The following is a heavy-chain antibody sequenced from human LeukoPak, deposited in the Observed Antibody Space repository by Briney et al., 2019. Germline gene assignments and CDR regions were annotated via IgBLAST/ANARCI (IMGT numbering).Heavy chain of an antibody. CDR3: GRGGIAAAASGIDY. J-gene: IGHJ4*02. CDR2: IYQSGST. V-gene: IGHV4-30-2*01. CDR1: GGSISSGGYS. D-gene: IGHD6-13*01. Sequence: PSETLSLTCAVSGGSISSGGYSWSWIRQPRGKGLEWIGYIYQSGSTYYNPSLKSRVTISVDRSKNQFSLKLSSVTAADTAVYYCGRGGIAAAASGIDYWGQGTLVTVSS.